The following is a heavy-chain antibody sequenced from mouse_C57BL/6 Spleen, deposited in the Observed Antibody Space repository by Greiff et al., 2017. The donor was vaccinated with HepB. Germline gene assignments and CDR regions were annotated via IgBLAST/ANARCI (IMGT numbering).Heavy chain of an antibody. CDR1: GYSITSGYY. V-gene: IGHV3-6*01. CDR2: ISYDGSN. Sequence: EVKLVESGPGLVKPSQSLSLTCSVTGYSITSGYYWNWIRQFPGNKLEWMGYISYDGSNNYNPSLKNRISITRDTSKNQFFLKLNSVTTEDTATYYCARRGIYYDYDWYFDVWGTGTTVTVSS. CDR3: ARRGIYYDYDWYFDV. D-gene: IGHD2-4*01. J-gene: IGHJ1*03.